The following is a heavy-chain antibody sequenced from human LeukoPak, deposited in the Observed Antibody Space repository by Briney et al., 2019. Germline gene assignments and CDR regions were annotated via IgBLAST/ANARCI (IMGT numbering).Heavy chain of an antibody. V-gene: IGHV3-21*04. J-gene: IGHJ4*02. CDR2: ISSSSSDI. CDR3: ARVHLTMTVVVSTGTSSKFDY. CDR1: GFTFSSYS. Sequence: GGSLRLSCAASGFTFSSYSMNWVRQAPGKGLEWVSSISSSSSDIYYADSLKGRFPISRDNAKNSLYLQMTSLRPQDPALYSCARVHLTMTVVVSTGTSSKFDYWGQGTLVTVSS. D-gene: IGHD3-22*01.